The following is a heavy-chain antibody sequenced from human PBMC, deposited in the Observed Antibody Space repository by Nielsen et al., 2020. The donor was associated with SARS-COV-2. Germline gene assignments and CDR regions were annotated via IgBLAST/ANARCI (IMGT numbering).Heavy chain of an antibody. Sequence: ASVKAYCKASGYTATDYFVHWVRQAPGQGLEWMGRNSPNRGATNYAQTFQGRVIMTRDTSTATAYIELSRLTSDDTAVYYCATEVNQGGMDVWGQGTTVIVSS. V-gene: IGHV1-2*06. CDR2: NSPNRGAT. J-gene: IGHJ6*02. CDR3: ATEVNQGGMDV. D-gene: IGHD1-14*01. CDR1: GYTATDYF.